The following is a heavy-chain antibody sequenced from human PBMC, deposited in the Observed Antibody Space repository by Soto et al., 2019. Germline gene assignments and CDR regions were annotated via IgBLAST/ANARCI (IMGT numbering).Heavy chain of an antibody. Sequence: PSETQSLTCTVSGFSIRSYYWTWIRQPPGKGLEWIGYVYNSGITNYNPSLKSRLTMSVDTSKNQFSLKLSSVTAADTAVYYCARRVQLYLGLDPWGQGTLVTVSS. CDR2: VYNSGIT. J-gene: IGHJ5*02. CDR3: ARRVQLYLGLDP. D-gene: IGHD1-1*01. CDR1: GFSIRSYY. V-gene: IGHV4-59*01.